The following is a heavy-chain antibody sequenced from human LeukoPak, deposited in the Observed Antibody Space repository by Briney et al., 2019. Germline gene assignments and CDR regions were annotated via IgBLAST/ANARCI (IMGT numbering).Heavy chain of an antibody. Sequence: GGSLRLSCAASGFTFSSYSMNWVRQAPGKGLEWVSSISSSSSYIYYADSVKGRFTISRDNAKNSLYLQMNSLRAEDTAVYYCARSDAAAAGPGYWGQGTLVTVSS. CDR3: ARSDAAAAGPGY. D-gene: IGHD6-13*01. CDR2: ISSSSSYI. J-gene: IGHJ4*02. V-gene: IGHV3-21*01. CDR1: GFTFSSYS.